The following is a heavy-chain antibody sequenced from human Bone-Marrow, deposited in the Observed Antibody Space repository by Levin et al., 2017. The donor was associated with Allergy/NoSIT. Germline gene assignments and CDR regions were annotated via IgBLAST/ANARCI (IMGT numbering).Heavy chain of an antibody. CDR1: GFTFSSYG. Sequence: RAGGSLRLSCAASGFTFSSYGMHWVRQAPGKGLEWVAVISYDGSNKYYADSVKGRFTISRDNSKNTLYLQMNSLRAEDTAVYYCAKDAVGELWGLWGQGTLVTVSS. V-gene: IGHV3-30*18. CDR3: AKDAVGELWGL. J-gene: IGHJ4*02. CDR2: ISYDGSNK. D-gene: IGHD3-16*01.